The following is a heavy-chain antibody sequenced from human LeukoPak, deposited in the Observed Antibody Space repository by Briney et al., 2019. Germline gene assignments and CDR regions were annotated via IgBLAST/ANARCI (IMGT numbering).Heavy chain of an antibody. D-gene: IGHD3-22*01. V-gene: IGHV3-21*01. Sequence: GGSLRLSCAASGFTFSNYNMNWVRQAPGKGLEWVSSISSSRSYKYYADSVKGRFTISRDNAKNSLYLQMNSLRAEDTAVYYCARDLGQYYDTSDNWFDPWGQGTLVTVSS. CDR1: GFTFSNYN. CDR3: ARDLGQYYDTSDNWFDP. CDR2: ISSSRSYK. J-gene: IGHJ5*02.